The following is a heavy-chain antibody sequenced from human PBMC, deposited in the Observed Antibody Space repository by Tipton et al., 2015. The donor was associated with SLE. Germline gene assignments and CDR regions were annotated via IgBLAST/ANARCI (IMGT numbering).Heavy chain of an antibody. V-gene: IGHV4-31*03. J-gene: IGHJ4*02. CDR1: DASISGSYS. CDR3: ATGSWTTFDY. D-gene: IGHD2-15*01. Sequence: LRLSCTVSDASISGSYSWSWVRHPPGKGLEWLGSIHYGGNTCYNPSLKSRLAMSIDTSKNRFSLDLSAVTAADTAKYFCATGSWTTFDYWGQGTVVTVSS. CDR2: IHYGGNT.